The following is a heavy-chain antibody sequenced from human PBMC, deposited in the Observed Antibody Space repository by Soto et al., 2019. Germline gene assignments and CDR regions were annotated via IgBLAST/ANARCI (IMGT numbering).Heavy chain of an antibody. V-gene: IGHV1-18*01. CDR2: ISAYNGNT. CDR1: GYTFTSYG. CDR3: ARGVDIVATNWFDP. Sequence: ASVKVSCQASGYTFTSYGISWVRQAPGQGLEWMGWISAYNGNTNYAQKLQGRVTMTTDTSTSTAYMELRSLRSDDTAVYYCARGVDIVATNWFDPWGQGTLVTVSS. D-gene: IGHD5-12*01. J-gene: IGHJ5*02.